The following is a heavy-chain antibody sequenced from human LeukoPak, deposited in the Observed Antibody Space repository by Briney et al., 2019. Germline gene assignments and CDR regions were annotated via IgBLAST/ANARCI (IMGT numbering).Heavy chain of an antibody. Sequence: SETLSLTCTDSGGSISSSSYFWGWIRQPPGKGLEWIGSISYSGNTYYNPSLQSRVTISVDTSKNQFSLKLNSVTAADTAVYYCARLGPTYYDKADYWGQGNLVTVSS. D-gene: IGHD3-22*01. CDR3: ARLGPTYYDKADY. CDR2: ISYSGNT. J-gene: IGHJ4*02. V-gene: IGHV4-39*01. CDR1: GGSISSSSYF.